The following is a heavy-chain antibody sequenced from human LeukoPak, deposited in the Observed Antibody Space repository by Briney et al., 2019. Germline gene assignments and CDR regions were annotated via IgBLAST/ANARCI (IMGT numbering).Heavy chain of an antibody. CDR3: AREGSRLGELSYNWFDP. CDR1: GFTFSSYS. J-gene: IGHJ5*02. CDR2: ISSSSSYI. V-gene: IGHV3-21*01. Sequence: RPGGSLRLSCAASGFTFSSYSMNWVRQALGKGLEWVSSISSSSSYIYYADSVKGRFTISRDNAKNSLYLQMNSLRAEDTAVYYCAREGSRLGELSYNWFDPWGQGTLVTVSS. D-gene: IGHD3-16*02.